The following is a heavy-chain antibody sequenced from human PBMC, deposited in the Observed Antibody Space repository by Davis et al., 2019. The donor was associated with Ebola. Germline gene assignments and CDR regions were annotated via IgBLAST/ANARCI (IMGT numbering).Heavy chain of an antibody. CDR3: TSAITKTAS. D-gene: IGHD5-24*01. CDR1: GFTVSSNY. J-gene: IGHJ5*02. Sequence: GGSLRLSCAASGFTVSSNYMSWVRQTSAKGLEWLGRIRSRADSYATAYAVSVKGRFTISRDDSKNTAYLQMNSLKTEDTAVYYCTSAITKTASWGQGTLVIVSS. CDR2: IRSRADSYAT. V-gene: IGHV3-73*01.